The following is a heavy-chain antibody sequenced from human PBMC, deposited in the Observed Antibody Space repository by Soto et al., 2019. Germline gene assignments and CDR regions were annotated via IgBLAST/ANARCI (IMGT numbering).Heavy chain of an antibody. Sequence: GGSLRLSCAASGFTVSSNYMSWVRQAPGKGLEWVSVIYSGGSTYYADSVKGRFTTSRDNSKNTLYLQMNSLRAEDTAVYYCARAGDFWSGTAPYYYYGMDVWGQGTTVTVSS. V-gene: IGHV3-53*01. CDR3: ARAGDFWSGTAPYYYYGMDV. CDR2: IYSGGST. J-gene: IGHJ6*02. D-gene: IGHD3-3*01. CDR1: GFTVSSNY.